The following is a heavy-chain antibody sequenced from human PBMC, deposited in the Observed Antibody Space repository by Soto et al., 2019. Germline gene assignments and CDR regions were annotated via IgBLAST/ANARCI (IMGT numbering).Heavy chain of an antibody. CDR3: ARDRIVVVPAAPRWFDP. D-gene: IGHD2-2*01. CDR1: GYTFTSYY. J-gene: IGHJ5*02. Sequence: GASVKVSCKASGYTFTSYYMHWVRQAPGQGLEWMGIINPSGGSTSYAQKFQGRVTMTRDTSTSTVYMELSSLRSEDTAVYYCARDRIVVVPAAPRWFDPWGQGTLVTVSS. V-gene: IGHV1-46*01. CDR2: INPSGGST.